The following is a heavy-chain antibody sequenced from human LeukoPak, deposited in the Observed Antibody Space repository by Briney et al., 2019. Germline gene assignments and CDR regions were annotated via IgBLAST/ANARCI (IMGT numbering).Heavy chain of an antibody. D-gene: IGHD3-3*01. CDR1: GGSISSSNW. J-gene: IGHJ4*02. CDR2: IYHSGST. V-gene: IGHV4-4*02. Sequence: SGTLSLTCAVSGGSISSSNWWSWVRQPPGKGLEWIGEIYHSGSTNYNPSLKSRVTISVDTSKNQFSLKLSSVTAADTAVYYCARHPNYDFWSGYLSLPYFDYWGQGTLVTVSS. CDR3: ARHPNYDFWSGYLSLPYFDY.